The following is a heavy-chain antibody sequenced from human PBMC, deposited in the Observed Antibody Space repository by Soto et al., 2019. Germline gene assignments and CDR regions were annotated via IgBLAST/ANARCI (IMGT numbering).Heavy chain of an antibody. CDR2: ISAAGDP. CDR1: GFTFRNYD. CDR3: ARTDRDFYGMEV. J-gene: IGHJ6*02. V-gene: IGHV3-13*05. Sequence: EVQLVESGGGLVQPGGSLRLSCEASGFTFRNYDMHWVRQGTGKGLEWVSGISAAGDPDYADSVEGRFTISRENAQNSFFLQMNSLRVCDTAVYYCARTDRDFYGMEVWGQGTKVIVSS.